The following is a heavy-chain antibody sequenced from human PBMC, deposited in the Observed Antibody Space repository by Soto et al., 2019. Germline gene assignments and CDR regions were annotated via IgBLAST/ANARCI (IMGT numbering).Heavy chain of an antibody. Sequence: SETLSLTYTVSGGSISSYYWSWIRQPPGKGLEWIGYIYYSGSTNYNPSLKSRVTISVDTSKNQFSLKLSSVTAADTAVYYCARDELVDAFDIWGQGTMVTVSS. J-gene: IGHJ3*02. CDR1: GGSISSYY. V-gene: IGHV4-59*01. CDR2: IYYSGST. CDR3: ARDELVDAFDI. D-gene: IGHD6-6*01.